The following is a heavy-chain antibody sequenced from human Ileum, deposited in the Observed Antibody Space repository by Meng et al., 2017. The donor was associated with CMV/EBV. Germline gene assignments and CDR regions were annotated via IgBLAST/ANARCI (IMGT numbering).Heavy chain of an antibody. CDR3: ARADCSSTTCLFDS. V-gene: IGHV4-59*01. J-gene: IGHJ4*02. D-gene: IGHD2-2*01. CDR2: IYYRGSI. Sequence: SETLSLTCIVSSGSMSTYYWSWIRQPPGKGLELIGYIYYRGSIFYNPSLKTRVIISVDSSKTQFSLNLSSVTAADTAVYYCARADCSSTTCLFDSWGQGTLVTVSS. CDR1: SGSMSTYY.